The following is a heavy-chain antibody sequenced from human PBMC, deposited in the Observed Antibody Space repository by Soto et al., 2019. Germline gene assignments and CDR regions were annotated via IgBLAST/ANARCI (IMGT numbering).Heavy chain of an antibody. CDR2: INPSGGST. V-gene: IGHV1-46*01. CDR1: GYTFTSYY. CDR3: ARGAPGVGATSAVGDY. D-gene: IGHD1-26*01. J-gene: IGHJ4*02. Sequence: QVQLVQSGAEVKKPGASVKVSCKASGYTFTSYYMHWVRQAPGQGLEWMGIINPSGGSTSYAQKFQGRVTMTRDTSTSTVYMELSSLRSEDTAVYYCARGAPGVGATSAVGDYWGQGTLVTVSS.